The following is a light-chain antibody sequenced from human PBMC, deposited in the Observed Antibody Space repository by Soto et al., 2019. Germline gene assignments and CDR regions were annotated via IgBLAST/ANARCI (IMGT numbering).Light chain of an antibody. CDR1: QGITNE. J-gene: IGKJ1*01. CDR2: GAT. CDR3: LQDYDYPWT. Sequence: AIRMTQSPSSLSASVGDRVTITCRASQGITNELGWYQQKPGKAPKVLIYGATSLQSGVPSRFSGSGSGTDFTLTISSLQREDFATYYCLQDYDYPWTFGQGTKVEIK. V-gene: IGKV1-6*01.